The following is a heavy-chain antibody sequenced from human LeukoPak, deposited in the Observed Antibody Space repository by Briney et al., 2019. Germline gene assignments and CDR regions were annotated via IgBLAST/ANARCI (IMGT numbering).Heavy chain of an antibody. CDR2: ISGSGGST. V-gene: IGHV3-23*01. CDR3: ARYGGSSGSIRRYYFDY. J-gene: IGHJ4*02. D-gene: IGHD3-22*01. CDR1: GFTFSSYA. Sequence: GGSLRLSCAASGFTFSSYAMNWVRQAPGKGLEWVSAISGSGGSTYYADSVKGRFTISRDNSKNTLYLQMNSLRAEDTAVYYCARYGGSSGSIRRYYFDYWGQGTLVTVSS.